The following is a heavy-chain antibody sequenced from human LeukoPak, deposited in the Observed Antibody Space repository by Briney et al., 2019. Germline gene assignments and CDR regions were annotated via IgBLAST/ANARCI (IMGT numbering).Heavy chain of an antibody. CDR2: ISWNSGSI. CDR1: GFTFDDYA. CDR3: AKALWFGETADAFDI. Sequence: GGSLRLSCAASGFTFDDYAMHWVRRAPGKGLEWVSGISWNSGSIGYADSVKGRFTISRDNAKNSLYLQMNSLRAEDMALYYCAKALWFGETADAFDIWGQGTMVTVSS. V-gene: IGHV3-9*03. J-gene: IGHJ3*02. D-gene: IGHD3-10*01.